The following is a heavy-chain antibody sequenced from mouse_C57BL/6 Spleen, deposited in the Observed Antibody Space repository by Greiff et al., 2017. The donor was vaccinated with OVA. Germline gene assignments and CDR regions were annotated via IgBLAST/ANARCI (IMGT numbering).Heavy chain of an antibody. Sequence: VQLKESGPGLVKPSQSLSLTCSVTGYSITSGYYWNWIRQFPGNKLEWMGYISYDGSNNYNPSLKNRISITRDTSKNQFFLKLNSVTTEDTATYYCARDPNWDWYFDGWGTGTTVTVSS. CDR1: GYSITSGYY. CDR3: ARDPNWDWYFDG. V-gene: IGHV3-6*01. J-gene: IGHJ1*03. CDR2: ISYDGSN. D-gene: IGHD4-1*02.